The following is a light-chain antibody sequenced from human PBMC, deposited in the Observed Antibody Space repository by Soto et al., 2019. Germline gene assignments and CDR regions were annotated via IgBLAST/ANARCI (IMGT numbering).Light chain of an antibody. CDR3: QQYKTYPFI. J-gene: IGKJ3*01. CDR1: QSISSS. V-gene: IGKV1-5*03. Sequence: DTQMTQSPSTLSASVGDRVTITCRASQSISSSLAWYQQKPGTAPQLLMYMASTLESGVPSRFGGSGSGTEFTLTISSLQPDDFATYYCQQYKTYPFIFGPGTKVDIK. CDR2: MAS.